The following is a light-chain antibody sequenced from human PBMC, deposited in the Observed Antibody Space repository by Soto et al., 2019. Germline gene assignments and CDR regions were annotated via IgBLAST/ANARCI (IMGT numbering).Light chain of an antibody. CDR1: TSRSGSNY. Sequence: QSALPQPPSASGTPGQRVTISCSTSTSRSGSNYVYWYQQLPGTAPKLLIYRNDQRPSGVPDRFSGSKSGTSASLAISGLRSEDEADYFCAKWDDRLRVCVFGTGTKVTVL. V-gene: IGLV1-47*01. CDR2: RND. CDR3: AKWDDRLRVCV. J-gene: IGLJ1*01.